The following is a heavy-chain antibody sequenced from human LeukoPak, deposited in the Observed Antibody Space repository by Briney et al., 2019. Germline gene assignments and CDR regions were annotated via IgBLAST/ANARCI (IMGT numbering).Heavy chain of an antibody. J-gene: IGHJ4*02. CDR1: GFTFTSYT. V-gene: IGHV3-21*01. D-gene: IGHD3-22*01. CDR2: ISSSSSYI. CDR3: ASEIVFGSFDY. Sequence: GGSLRLSCAASGFTFTSYTMNWVRQAPGKGLEWVSSISSSSSYIYYADSVKGRFTISRDNSKNTLYLQMNSLRAEDTAVYYCASEIVFGSFDYWGQGTLVTVSS.